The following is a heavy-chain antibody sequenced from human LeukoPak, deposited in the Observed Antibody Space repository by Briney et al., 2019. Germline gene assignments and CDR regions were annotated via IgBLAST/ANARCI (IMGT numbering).Heavy chain of an antibody. V-gene: IGHV1-46*01. CDR2: INPNGGST. D-gene: IGHD3-16*01. CDR1: GYTLTRYY. CDR3: ARPLAPVMLNAFDI. Sequence: ASVKVSCKAFGYTLTRYYMHWVRQAPGQGLEWVGIINPNGGSTSYAQKFQGRVTMTRDTSTSTVYVELSSLRSEDTAVYYCARPLAPVMLNAFDIWGQGTMVTVSS. J-gene: IGHJ3*02.